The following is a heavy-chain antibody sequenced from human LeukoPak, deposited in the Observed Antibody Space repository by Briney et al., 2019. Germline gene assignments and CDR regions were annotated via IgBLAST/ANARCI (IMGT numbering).Heavy chain of an antibody. D-gene: IGHD3-16*01. Sequence: PSETLSLTCTVSGGSIDSSTYYWGWIRQPPGKGLEWIGSFYNSGSTYRNPSLSSRVTIFADMSKNQFSLKLTSVTAAGTAVYYCARRLRPGDYFDYWGQEILVTVSS. CDR3: ARRLRPGDYFDY. CDR1: GGSIDSSTYY. J-gene: IGHJ4*02. V-gene: IGHV4-39*01. CDR2: FYNSGST.